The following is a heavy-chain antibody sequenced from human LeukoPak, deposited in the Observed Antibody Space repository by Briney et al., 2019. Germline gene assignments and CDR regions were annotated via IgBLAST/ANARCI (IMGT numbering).Heavy chain of an antibody. D-gene: IGHD2-2*01. Sequence: SETLSLTCTVSGGSIRSSYYYWGWIRQPPGKGLEWIGYIYYSGSTNCNPSLKSRVTISVDTSKDQFSLKLSSVTAADTAVYYCARDVPALYYGMDVWGQGTTVTVSS. CDR2: IYYSGST. V-gene: IGHV4-61*01. CDR1: GGSIRSSYYY. J-gene: IGHJ6*02. CDR3: ARDVPALYYGMDV.